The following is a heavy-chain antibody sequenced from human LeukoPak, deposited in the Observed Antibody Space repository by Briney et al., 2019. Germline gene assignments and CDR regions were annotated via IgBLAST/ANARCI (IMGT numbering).Heavy chain of an antibody. Sequence: ASVKVSCNASGYTIINFALTWVLQAPGQGLEWMGWVSANNDIANYAHSLQDRVTMTTDISTNTAYMELRSLRSDDAAVYYCARDGAVNWGKGTLVTVSS. D-gene: IGHD4/OR15-4a*01. CDR2: VSANNDIA. J-gene: IGHJ1*01. V-gene: IGHV1-18*01. CDR1: GYTIINFA. CDR3: ARDGAVN.